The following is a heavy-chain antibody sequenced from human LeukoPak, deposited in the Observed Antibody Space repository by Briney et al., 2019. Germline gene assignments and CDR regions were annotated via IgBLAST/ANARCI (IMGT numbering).Heavy chain of an antibody. J-gene: IGHJ5*02. Sequence: SQTLSLTCTVSGGSISSGGYYWSWIRQHPGKGLEWIGYIYYSGSTYYNPSLKSRVTISVDTSKNQFSLKLSSVTAADTAVYYCARKGVTMVRGPANWFDPWGQGTLVTVSS. CDR2: IYYSGST. D-gene: IGHD3-10*01. CDR3: ARKGVTMVRGPANWFDP. CDR1: GGSISSGGYY. V-gene: IGHV4-31*03.